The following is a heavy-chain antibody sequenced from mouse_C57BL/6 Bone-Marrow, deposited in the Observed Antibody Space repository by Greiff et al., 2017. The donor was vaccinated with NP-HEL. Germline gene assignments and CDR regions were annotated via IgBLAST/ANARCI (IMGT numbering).Heavy chain of an antibody. J-gene: IGHJ3*01. CDR3: ARDEGYYPFAY. D-gene: IGHD2-3*01. CDR2: INYDGSST. V-gene: IGHV5-16*01. CDR1: GFTFSDYY. Sequence: EVKVVESEGGLVQPGSSMKLSCTASGFTFSDYYMAWVRQVPEKGLEWVANINYDGSSTYYLDSLKSRFIISRDNAKNILYLQMSSLKSEDTATYYCARDEGYYPFAYWGQGTLVTVSA.